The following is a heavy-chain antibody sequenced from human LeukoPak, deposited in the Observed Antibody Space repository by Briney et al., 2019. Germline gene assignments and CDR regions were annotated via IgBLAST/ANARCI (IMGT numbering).Heavy chain of an antibody. Sequence: TGGSLRLSCAASGFTFSSYWMHWIRQAPGKGLEWVSGIYSGAATQYADSVKGRFTIFRLNSNNTLYLHMNSLREDDTAVYYCARGHYSDRSPSYAFHMWGQGTMVTVSS. CDR2: IYSGAAT. V-gene: IGHV3-53*04. CDR1: GFTFSSYW. D-gene: IGHD3-22*01. J-gene: IGHJ3*02. CDR3: ARGHYSDRSPSYAFHM.